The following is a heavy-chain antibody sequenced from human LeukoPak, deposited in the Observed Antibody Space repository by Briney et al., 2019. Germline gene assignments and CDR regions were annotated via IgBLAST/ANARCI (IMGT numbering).Heavy chain of an antibody. J-gene: IGHJ4*02. V-gene: IGHV3-21*01. D-gene: IGHD3-10*01. Sequence: PGGSLRLSCAASGFTFNTYAMNWVPQAPGKGLEWVSSISDSSSYIYYADSVKGRFTISRDNAKNSLYLQMNSLRAEDTAVYYCSWCYGSGSTPFDYWGQGTLVTVSS. CDR1: GFTFNTYA. CDR3: SWCYGSGSTPFDY. CDR2: ISDSSSYI.